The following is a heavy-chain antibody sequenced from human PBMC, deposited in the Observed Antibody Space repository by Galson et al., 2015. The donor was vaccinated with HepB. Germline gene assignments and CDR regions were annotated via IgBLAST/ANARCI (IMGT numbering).Heavy chain of an antibody. V-gene: IGHV3-21*01. J-gene: IGHJ4*02. CDR2: ISSSSSYI. CDR3: ARDHAGTNESGYVLDGAFDY. CDR1: GFTFSSYS. Sequence: SLRLSCAASGFTFSSYSMNWVRQAPGKGLEWVSSISSSSSYIYYADSVKGRFTISRDNAKNSLYLQMNSLRAEDTAVYYCARDHAGTNESGYVLDGAFDYWGQGTLVTVSS. D-gene: IGHD5-12*01.